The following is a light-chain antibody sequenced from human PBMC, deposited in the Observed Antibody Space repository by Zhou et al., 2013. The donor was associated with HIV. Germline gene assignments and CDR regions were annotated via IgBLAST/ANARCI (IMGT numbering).Light chain of an antibody. Sequence: VIWMTQSPSSLSAYTGDRVTISCRMSQGISNYLAWYQQKPGKAPKLLIYAASTLQSGVQSRFSGSGSGTDFTLTISCLQSEDFATYYCQHYYSYPFTFGPGTKVDIK. CDR1: QGISNY. V-gene: IGKV1D-8*03. J-gene: IGKJ3*01. CDR3: QHYYSYPFT. CDR2: AAS.